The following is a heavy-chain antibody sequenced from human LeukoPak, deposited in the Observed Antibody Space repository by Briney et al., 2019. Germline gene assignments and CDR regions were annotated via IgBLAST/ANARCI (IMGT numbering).Heavy chain of an antibody. V-gene: IGHV3-48*01. CDR2: ISSSSSTI. J-gene: IGHJ4*02. Sequence: GGSLRLSCAASGFTFSTYSMNWVRQAPGKGLEWVSYISSSSSTIYYADSVKGRFTISRDNSKNTLYLQMNSLRAEDTAVYYCAKDFQIKNSYGPVDYWGQGTLVTVSS. D-gene: IGHD5-18*01. CDR1: GFTFSTYS. CDR3: AKDFQIKNSYGPVDY.